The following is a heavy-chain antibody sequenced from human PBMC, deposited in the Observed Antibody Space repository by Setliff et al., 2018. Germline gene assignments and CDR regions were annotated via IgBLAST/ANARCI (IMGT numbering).Heavy chain of an antibody. D-gene: IGHD1-26*01. CDR1: GGSLSSGSFY. J-gene: IGHJ4*02. CDR2: IYTSGYT. Sequence: SETLSLTCTLSGGSLSSGSFYWSWIRQPAGKGLELVGRIYTSGYTNYNPSLESRVTISLDTSKNQFSLKLSSVTAADTAVYYCARVPGGRFDYWGQGTLVTVSS. CDR3: ARVPGGRFDY. V-gene: IGHV4-61*02.